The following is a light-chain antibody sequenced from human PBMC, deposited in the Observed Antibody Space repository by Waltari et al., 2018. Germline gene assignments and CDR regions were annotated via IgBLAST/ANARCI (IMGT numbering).Light chain of an antibody. V-gene: IGKV1-39*01. CDR2: AAS. CDR3: QRSYSSPRT. J-gene: IGKJ1*01. Sequence: DIQMTQSPSSLSASVVDRVTIPCRASQRISSYLNGYQQKLGKAPKLLIYAASSLQSGVPSGFSGSGSGTDFTVTIISPQPEDFATYYGQRSYSSPRTFGQGTKVEIK. CDR1: QRISSY.